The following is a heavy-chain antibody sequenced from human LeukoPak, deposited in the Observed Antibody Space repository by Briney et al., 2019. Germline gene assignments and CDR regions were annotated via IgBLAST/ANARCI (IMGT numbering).Heavy chain of an antibody. CDR2: TYHSGST. Sequence: PSETLSLTCAVSGYSTVNGYYWGWIRQPPGKGLEWIGNTYHSGSTSYNPSLKSRVSISVDTSKNQFSLKLNSVTAADTAVYYCARATNRYCTNGLCYDFDYWGQGTLVTVSS. CDR1: GYSTVNGYY. V-gene: IGHV4-38-2*01. CDR3: ARATNRYCTNGLCYDFDY. J-gene: IGHJ4*02. D-gene: IGHD2-8*01.